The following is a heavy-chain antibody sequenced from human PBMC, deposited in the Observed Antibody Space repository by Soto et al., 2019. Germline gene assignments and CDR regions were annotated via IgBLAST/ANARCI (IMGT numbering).Heavy chain of an antibody. CDR1: GGFI. D-gene: IGHD6-13*01. CDR2: IYYSGST. CDR3: ARIAAAGGDYYGMDV. J-gene: IGHJ6*02. V-gene: IGHV4-59*01. Sequence: SETLSLTCTVSGGFIWGWIRQSPDKGLEWIGYIYYSGSTNYNPSLKSRVTISVDTSKNQFSLKLSSVTAADTAVYYCARIAAAGGDYYGMDVWGQGTTVTVSS.